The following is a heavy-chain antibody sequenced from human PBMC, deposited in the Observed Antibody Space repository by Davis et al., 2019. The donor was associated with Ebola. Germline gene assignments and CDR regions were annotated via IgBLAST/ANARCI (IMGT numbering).Heavy chain of an antibody. D-gene: IGHD6-13*01. CDR1: GYTFTGYY. CDR2: INPNSGGT. Sequence: ASVKVSCKASGYTFTGYYMHWVRQAPGQGLEWMGWINPNSGGTNYAQKFQGRVTITRDTSASTAYMELSSLRSEDTAVYYCARESSSSSWFPFDYWGQGTLVTVSS. J-gene: IGHJ4*02. CDR3: ARESSSSSWFPFDY. V-gene: IGHV1-2*02.